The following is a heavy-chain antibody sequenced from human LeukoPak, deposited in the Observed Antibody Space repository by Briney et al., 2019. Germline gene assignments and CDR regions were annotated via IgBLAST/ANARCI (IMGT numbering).Heavy chain of an antibody. V-gene: IGHV4-39*01. J-gene: IGHJ5*02. CDR1: GDSISSGGYY. Sequence: SETLSLTCTVSGDSISSGGYYWGWIRQPPGKGLEWIGSIYYSGSTYYNPSLKSRVTISVDTSKNQFSLKLSSVTAADTAVYYCAISERGAYYDFWSGYYTGDSFDPWGQGTLVTVSS. D-gene: IGHD3-3*01. CDR3: AISERGAYYDFWSGYYTGDSFDP. CDR2: IYYSGST.